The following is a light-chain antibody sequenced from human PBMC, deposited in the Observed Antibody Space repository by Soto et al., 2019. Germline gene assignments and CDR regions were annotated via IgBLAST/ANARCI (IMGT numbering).Light chain of an antibody. CDR2: AAS. J-gene: IGKJ5*01. CDR3: QQLNSYPLT. V-gene: IGKV1-9*01. Sequence: DIPMTQSPSSLSASIGHRVTITCLASQDISSFLAWYQQKPGKAPKLLIYAASTLQSGVPSRFSGSGSGTDFTLTISSLQPEDFATYFCQQLNSYPLTFGQGTRLEIK. CDR1: QDISSF.